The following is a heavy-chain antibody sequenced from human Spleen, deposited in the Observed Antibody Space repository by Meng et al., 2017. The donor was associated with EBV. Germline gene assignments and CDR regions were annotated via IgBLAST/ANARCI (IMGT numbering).Heavy chain of an antibody. D-gene: IGHD1-26*01. Sequence: QVQVVQSGGEVKKTGASVKVSCKASAYTFTGYYMHWVRQAPGQGLEWMGWISADNGNTNYAQNFQGRISMTTDTSTSTAYMELRFLGSADTAVYYCARDSDIVGATYDYWGQGTLVTVSS. V-gene: IGHV1-18*04. CDR3: ARDSDIVGATYDY. CDR2: ISADNGNT. J-gene: IGHJ4*02. CDR1: AYTFTGYY.